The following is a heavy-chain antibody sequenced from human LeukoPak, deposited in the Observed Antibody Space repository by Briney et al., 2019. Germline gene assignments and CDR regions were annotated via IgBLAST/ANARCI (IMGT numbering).Heavy chain of an antibody. D-gene: IGHD2-2*01. CDR3: AKDYCSSTSCYWFDP. CDR1: GFTFSRYC. V-gene: IGHV3-7*03. CDR2: KNQNGTEK. Sequence: PGGSLRLSCAASGFTFSRYCMSWVRQAPGEGLEWVAYKNQNGTEKAYLVSVRVRFTIARDNAKNSLFLKMNSLRAEDTAVYYCAKDYCSSTSCYWFDPWGQGTLVTVSS. J-gene: IGHJ5*02.